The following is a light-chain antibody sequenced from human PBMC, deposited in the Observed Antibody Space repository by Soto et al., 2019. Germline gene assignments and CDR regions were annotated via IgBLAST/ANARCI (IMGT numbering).Light chain of an antibody. CDR2: AAT. Sequence: DIQMTQSPSSLSASVGDRVTITCRASQSISSYLNWYQGKPGKPPKLLIDAATSLQSGVPSRFSGSGSGTDFTLTISSLQPEDFATYYCQQSYSNPWTFSQGTKVEIK. CDR3: QQSYSNPWT. CDR1: QSISSY. V-gene: IGKV1-39*01. J-gene: IGKJ1*01.